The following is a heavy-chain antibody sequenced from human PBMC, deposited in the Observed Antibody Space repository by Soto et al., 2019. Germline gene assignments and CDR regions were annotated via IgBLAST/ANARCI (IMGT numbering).Heavy chain of an antibody. V-gene: IGHV3-23*04. D-gene: IGHD2-2*01. Sequence: EVQVVESGGGVVPTGGPLRLSCAGSGFNFSDYAMTWVRQAPGKGLEWVSTTRSNGEYTYYGDSAKGRFTVSRDNSKKVLYMERSIVRAEYTVVYYRARDKRNVAVSAARVYGWDVWGQGSTVTASS. CDR2: TRSNGEYT. CDR3: ARDKRNVAVSAARVYGWDV. J-gene: IGHJ6*02. CDR1: GFNFSDYA.